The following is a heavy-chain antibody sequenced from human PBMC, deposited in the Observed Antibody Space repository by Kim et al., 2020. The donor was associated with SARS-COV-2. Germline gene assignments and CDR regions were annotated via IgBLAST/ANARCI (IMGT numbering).Heavy chain of an antibody. J-gene: IGHJ3*02. D-gene: IGHD6-19*01. CDR3: ARRIAVAGRGAFDI. V-gene: IGHV4-39*01. Sequence: NPSLKSRVTISVDTSKTQFSLKLSSVTAADTAVYYCARRIAVAGRGAFDIWGQGTMVTVSS.